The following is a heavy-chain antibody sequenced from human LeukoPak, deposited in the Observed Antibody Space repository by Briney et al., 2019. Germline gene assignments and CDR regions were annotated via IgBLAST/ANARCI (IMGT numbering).Heavy chain of an antibody. CDR3: TRCNENLLWFGEVDYFDY. Sequence: QAGGSLRLSCAASGFTFSGSAMHWVRQASGKGLEWVGRIRSKANNYATTYAASVKGRFTISRDDSKNTAYLQMSSLKTEDTAVYYCTRCNENLLWFGEVDYFDYWGQGTLVTVSS. V-gene: IGHV3-73*01. J-gene: IGHJ4*02. CDR1: GFTFSGSA. CDR2: IRSKANNYAT. D-gene: IGHD3-10*01.